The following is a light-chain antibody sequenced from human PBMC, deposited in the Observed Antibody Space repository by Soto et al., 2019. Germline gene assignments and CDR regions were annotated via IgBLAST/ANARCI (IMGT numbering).Light chain of an antibody. Sequence: DIQMTQSPSSLSASVGDRVTITCQASADISNYLNWYQQKPGKAPKVLIYDAAHLVSGVPSRFSGGGSGTEFTFTISSLQAEDIATYYCKQYANLPLSFGPGTKVDIK. CDR1: ADISNY. CDR3: KQYANLPLS. CDR2: DAA. J-gene: IGKJ3*01. V-gene: IGKV1-33*01.